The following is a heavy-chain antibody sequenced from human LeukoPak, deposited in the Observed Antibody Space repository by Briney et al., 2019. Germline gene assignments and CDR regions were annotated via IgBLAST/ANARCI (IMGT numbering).Heavy chain of an antibody. D-gene: IGHD6-13*01. CDR1: GFSFSGYS. CDR3: AREGGSSWYYFDY. V-gene: IGHV3-21*01. J-gene: IGHJ4*02. Sequence: GGSLRLSCAASGFSFSGYSMNWVRQAPGKGLEWVSSIRSSSSYIYYADSVKGRFTISRDNAKNSLYLQMNSLRAEDTAVYYCAREGGSSWYYFDYWGQGTLVTVSS. CDR2: IRSSSSYI.